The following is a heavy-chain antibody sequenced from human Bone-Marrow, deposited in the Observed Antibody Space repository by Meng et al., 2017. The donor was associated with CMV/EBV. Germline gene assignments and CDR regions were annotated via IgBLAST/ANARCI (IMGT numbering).Heavy chain of an antibody. V-gene: IGHV3-7*03. D-gene: IGHD2-15*01. Sequence: SCKASGGTFSSYSMNWVRQAPGKGLEWVANIKQDGSEKYYVDSVKGRFTNSRDNAKNSLYLQMNSLRAEDTAVYYCARVASEKGAAGLMDVWGQGTTVTVSS. CDR1: GGTFSSYS. J-gene: IGHJ6*02. CDR2: IKQDGSEK. CDR3: ARVASEKGAAGLMDV.